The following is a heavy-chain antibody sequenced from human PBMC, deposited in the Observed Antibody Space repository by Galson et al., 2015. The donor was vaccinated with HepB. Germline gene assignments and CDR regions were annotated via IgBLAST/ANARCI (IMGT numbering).Heavy chain of an antibody. Sequence: SETLSLTCAVYGGSFSGYYWSWIRQPPGKGLEWIGEIYHSGSTNYNPSLKSRVTISVDTSKNQFSLKLSSVTAADTAVYYCARGVAPKLYDSSGYYYVVRSKIRSYYFDYWGQGTLVTVSS. D-gene: IGHD3-22*01. CDR2: IYHSGST. CDR1: GGSFSGYY. CDR3: ARGVAPKLYDSSGYYYVVRSKIRSYYFDY. V-gene: IGHV4-34*01. J-gene: IGHJ4*02.